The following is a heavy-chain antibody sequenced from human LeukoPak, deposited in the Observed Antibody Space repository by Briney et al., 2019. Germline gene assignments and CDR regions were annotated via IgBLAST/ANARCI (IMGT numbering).Heavy chain of an antibody. V-gene: IGHV4-59*08. CDR3: ARSQNYGLSYDY. CDR1: GGSISSYY. J-gene: IGHJ4*02. CDR2: IYYSGST. Sequence: PSETLSLTCTVSGGSISSYYWSWIRQPPGKGLEWIGYIYYSGSTNYNPSLKSRVAISVDTSKNQFSLKLSSVTAADTAMYYCARSQNYGLSYDYWGQGTLVTVSS. D-gene: IGHD3-10*01.